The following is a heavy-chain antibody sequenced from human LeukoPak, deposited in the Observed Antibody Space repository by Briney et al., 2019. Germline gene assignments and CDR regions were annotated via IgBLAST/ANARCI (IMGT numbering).Heavy chain of an antibody. Sequence: GGSLRLSCATSGFTFSNCGMSWGRQAPGKGLEWVSSISSGGSYIYYADSVKGRFTISRDNAKNSLYLQTNSLRAEDTAVYYCARSRGQQLKNGMDVWGQGTTVTVSS. CDR2: ISSGGSYI. J-gene: IGHJ6*02. CDR3: ARSRGQQLKNGMDV. CDR1: GFTFSNCG. D-gene: IGHD6-13*01. V-gene: IGHV3-21*04.